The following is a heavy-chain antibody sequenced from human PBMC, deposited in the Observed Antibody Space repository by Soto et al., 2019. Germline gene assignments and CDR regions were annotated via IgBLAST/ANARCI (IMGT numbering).Heavy chain of an antibody. V-gene: IGHV3-33*08. CDR3: ARDATLFGDHDAFDI. Sequence: GGSLRLSCAASGFTFSSYGMHWVRQAPGKGLEWVAVIWYDGSNKYYADSVKGRFTISRDNSKNTLYLQMNSLRAEDTAVYYCARDATLFGDHDAFDIWGQGTMVTVSS. CDR1: GFTFSSYG. J-gene: IGHJ3*02. D-gene: IGHD3-16*01. CDR2: IWYDGSNK.